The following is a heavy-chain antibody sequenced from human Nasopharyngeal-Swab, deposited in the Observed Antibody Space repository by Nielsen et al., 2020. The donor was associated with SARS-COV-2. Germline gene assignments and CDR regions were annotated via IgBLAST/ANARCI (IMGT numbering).Heavy chain of an antibody. CDR1: GGSFSGYY. D-gene: IGHD4-23*01. CDR3: ARHGTTVVTRSPGWFDP. V-gene: IGHV4-34*01. Sequence: GSLRLSCAVYGGSFSGYYWSWIRQPPGKGLEWIGEINHSGSTHYNPSLKSRVTISVDTSKNQFSLKVSSVTAADTAVYYCARHGTTVVTRSPGWFDPWGQESLVTVSS. J-gene: IGHJ5*02. CDR2: INHSGST.